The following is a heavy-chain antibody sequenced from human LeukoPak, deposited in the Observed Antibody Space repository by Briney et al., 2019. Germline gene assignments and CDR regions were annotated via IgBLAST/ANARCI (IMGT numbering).Heavy chain of an antibody. J-gene: IGHJ4*02. CDR3: SRDGPAYSFDY. CDR2: IGTGGQTK. D-gene: IGHD5-18*01. CDR1: GFTFSTYE. Sequence: GGSLTLSCVAPGFTFSTYEMHWVRPAPGRGLEWVSSIGTGGQTKYYVDSVKGRFTISRDNARNSLYLQMNSLRAEDTAVYYCSRDGPAYSFDYWGQGTLVTVSS. V-gene: IGHV3-48*03.